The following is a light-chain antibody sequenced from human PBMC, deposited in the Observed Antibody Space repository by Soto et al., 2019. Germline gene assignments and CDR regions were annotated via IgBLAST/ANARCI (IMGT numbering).Light chain of an antibody. Sequence: QSVLTQPLSVSGAPGQGVTISCTGSGSTFGAGYDVHWYQQLPGTAPKLLIYDNTNRPSGVPDRFSGSKSGTSASLAISGLQAEDEADYYCQSYDSSVSVVFGGGTQLTVL. CDR2: DNT. J-gene: IGLJ2*01. CDR1: GSTFGAGYD. V-gene: IGLV1-40*01. CDR3: QSYDSSVSVV.